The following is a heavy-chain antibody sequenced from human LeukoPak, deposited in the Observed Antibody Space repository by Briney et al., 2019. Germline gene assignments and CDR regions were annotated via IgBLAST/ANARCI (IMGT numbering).Heavy chain of an antibody. J-gene: IGHJ4*02. Sequence: SETLSLTCAVYGGSFSGYYWSWIRQPPGKGLEWIGEINHSGSTNYNPSLKSRVTISVDTSKNQFSLKLSSATAADTAVYYCARAPRHSSGPTGYWGQGTLVAVSS. V-gene: IGHV4-34*01. CDR1: GGSFSGYY. CDR3: ARAPRHSSGPTGY. CDR2: INHSGST. D-gene: IGHD6-19*01.